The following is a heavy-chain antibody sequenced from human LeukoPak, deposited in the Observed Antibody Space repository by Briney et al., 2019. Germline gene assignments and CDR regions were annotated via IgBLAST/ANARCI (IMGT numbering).Heavy chain of an antibody. CDR1: GFTVSSNY. CDR2: IYSGDST. Sequence: GGSLRLSCAASGFTVSSNYMTWVRQAPGKGLEWESFIYSGDSTYYADSVKGRFTMSRDNSKNTLYLQMNSLRVEDTAVYYCARDGRWLQLAPDAFDIWGQGTMVTVSS. CDR3: ARDGRWLQLAPDAFDI. V-gene: IGHV3-66*01. J-gene: IGHJ3*02. D-gene: IGHD5-24*01.